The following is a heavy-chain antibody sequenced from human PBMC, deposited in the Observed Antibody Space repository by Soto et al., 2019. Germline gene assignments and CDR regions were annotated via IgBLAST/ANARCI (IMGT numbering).Heavy chain of an antibody. V-gene: IGHV1-69*12. Sequence: QVQLVQSGAEVKKPGSSVKVSCKASGGTFSSYAISWVRQAPGQGLEWMGGIIPIFGTANYAQKLQGRVTITADESTSTTYMELSSLRSEDTAVYYCATYNWNYPGEHDYWGQGTLVTVSS. CDR2: IIPIFGTA. CDR3: ATYNWNYPGEHDY. CDR1: GGTFSSYA. D-gene: IGHD1-7*01. J-gene: IGHJ4*02.